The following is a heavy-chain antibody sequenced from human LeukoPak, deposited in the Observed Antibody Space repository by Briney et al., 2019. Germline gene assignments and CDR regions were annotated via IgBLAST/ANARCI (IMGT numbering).Heavy chain of an antibody. CDR2: ISWDGGST. CDR3: AKDKWEGVVGSSWFLDY. V-gene: IGHV3-43D*03. Sequence: PGGSLRLSCAASGFTFDDYAMHWVRQAPGKGLEWVSLISWDGGSTYYADSVKGRFTISRDNSKNSLYLQMNSLRAEDTALYYCAKDKWEGVVGSSWFLDYWGQGTLVTVSS. CDR1: GFTFDDYA. J-gene: IGHJ4*02. D-gene: IGHD6-13*01.